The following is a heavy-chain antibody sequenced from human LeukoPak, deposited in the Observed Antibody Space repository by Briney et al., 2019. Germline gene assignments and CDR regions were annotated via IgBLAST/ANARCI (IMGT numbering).Heavy chain of an antibody. J-gene: IGHJ4*02. CDR1: GYTFTSYG. V-gene: IGHV1-18*01. CDR3: SRGTRGVNSPYFDY. D-gene: IGHD4-23*01. CDR2: ISAYNGNT. Sequence: ASVKVSYKASGYTFTSYGISWGRQAPGQGLEWRGGISAYNGNTNYAQKLQGRVTMATDTSTSTEYMELRSLRSDDTAVYYCSRGTRGVNSPYFDYWGQGTLVTVSS.